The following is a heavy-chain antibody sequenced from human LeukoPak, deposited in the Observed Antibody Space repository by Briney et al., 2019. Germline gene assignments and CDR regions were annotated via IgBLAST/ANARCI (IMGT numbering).Heavy chain of an antibody. CDR2: INHSGST. J-gene: IGHJ4*02. V-gene: IGHV4-34*01. Sequence: PSETLSLTCAVYGGSFSGYYWSWIRQPPGKGLEWIGEINHSGSTNYNPSLKSRVTISVDTSKNQFSLKLGSVTAADTAVYYCARALVATKPFDYWGQGTLVTVSS. CDR1: GGSFSGYY. CDR3: ARALVATKPFDY. D-gene: IGHD5-12*01.